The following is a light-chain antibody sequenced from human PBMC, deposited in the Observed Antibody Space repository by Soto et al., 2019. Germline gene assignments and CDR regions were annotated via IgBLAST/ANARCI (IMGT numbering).Light chain of an antibody. Sequence: EIVLTQSPATLSLSPGERATLSCGASQSVVANYIAWYQKQHGLAPRLLIYDASSRATGIPDRFSGSGSGTDFSLTITRLEPEDFAVYYCQQYGTSPYTFGQGTKLEIK. CDR2: DAS. V-gene: IGKV3D-20*01. CDR3: QQYGTSPYT. CDR1: QSVVANY. J-gene: IGKJ2*01.